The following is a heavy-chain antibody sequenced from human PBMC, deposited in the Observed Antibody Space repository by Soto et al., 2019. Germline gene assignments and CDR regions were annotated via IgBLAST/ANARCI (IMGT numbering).Heavy chain of an antibody. D-gene: IGHD3-9*01. J-gene: IGHJ6*04. CDR3: ATTAGILTGYYRPPSYHYRMDV. V-gene: IGHV1-24*01. CDR2: FDPEDGET. CDR1: GYTLTELS. Sequence: ASVKVSCKVSGYTLTELSMHWVRQAPGKGLEWMGAFDPEDGETIYAQKLKGRVTTTEDTSTDTAYMKLSRLRSEDTAVYYCATTAGILTGYYRPPSYHYRMDVCGERTTVTVSS.